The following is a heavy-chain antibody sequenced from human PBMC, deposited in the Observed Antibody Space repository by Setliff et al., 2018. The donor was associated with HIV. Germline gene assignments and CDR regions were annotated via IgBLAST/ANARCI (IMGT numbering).Heavy chain of an antibody. Sequence: SVKVSCKASGGSFSSYAINWVRQAPGQGREWMGRIIPMFGTENYAQKFQGRVTLTADKFTTTAYMELSRLTSDDTAVYYCARGNSSSTNWFFDLWGRGTLVTVSS. CDR3: ARGNSSSTNWFFDL. D-gene: IGHD6-6*01. CDR2: IIPMFGTE. V-gene: IGHV1-69*06. CDR1: GGSFSSYA. J-gene: IGHJ2*01.